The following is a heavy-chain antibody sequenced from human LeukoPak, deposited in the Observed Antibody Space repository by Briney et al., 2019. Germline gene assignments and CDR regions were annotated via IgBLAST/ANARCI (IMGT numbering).Heavy chain of an antibody. CDR2: ISSGST. CDR1: GGSISSYY. V-gene: IGHV4-4*07. J-gene: IGHJ6*02. Sequence: SETLSLTCTVSGGSISSYYWTWIRQPAEKGLEWIGRISSGSTNYNPSLKSRLTMSLDTSKNQFSLRLSSVTAADTAVYYCARGRDCSSTSCYSGYYYYGMDVWGQGTTVTVSS. CDR3: ARGRDCSSTSCYSGYYYYGMDV. D-gene: IGHD2-2*02.